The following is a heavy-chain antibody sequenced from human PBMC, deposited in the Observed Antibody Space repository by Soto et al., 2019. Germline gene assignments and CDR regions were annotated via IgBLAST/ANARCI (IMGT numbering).Heavy chain of an antibody. D-gene: IGHD1-26*01. CDR3: ARGWEEGWFDP. CDR2: IYYSGST. V-gene: IGHV4-31*03. CDR1: GGSISSGGYY. Sequence: QVQLQESGPGLVKPSQTLSLTCTVSGGSISSGGYYWSWIRQHPGKGLEWLGYIYYSGSTYYNPSLKRRVTISVDTSKNQFSLKLSSVTAADTAVYYCARGWEEGWFDPWGQGTLVTVSS. J-gene: IGHJ5*02.